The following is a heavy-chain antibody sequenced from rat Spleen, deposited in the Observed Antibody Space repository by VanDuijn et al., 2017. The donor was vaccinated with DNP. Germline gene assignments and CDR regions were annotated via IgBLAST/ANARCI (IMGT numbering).Heavy chain of an antibody. CDR3: TRYITGIVFDY. CDR1: GFTFNNSD. D-gene: IGHD1-1*01. CDR2: ISSSDGTT. V-gene: IGHV5-25*01. Sequence: EVQLVESGGGLVQPGRSMKLSCGASGFTFNNSDMAWVRQAPTKGLEWVASISSSDGTTYYRDSVKGRFTDSRDNTQSRLYLPMDSLRSEDKAIDYCTRYITGIVFDYWGQGVMVTVSS. J-gene: IGHJ2*01.